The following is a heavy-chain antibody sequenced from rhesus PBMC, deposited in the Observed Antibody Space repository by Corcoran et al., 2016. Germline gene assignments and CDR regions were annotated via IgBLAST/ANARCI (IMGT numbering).Heavy chain of an antibody. D-gene: IGHD6S26*01. CDR2: FDGNIAGT. Sequence: QVQLQESGPGLVKPSETLSLTCAVSGGSISGYYWSWIRQPPGKGLEWIGNFDGNIAGTNSNPSLQSRVTISQDTSKHHFSLKLSSVTAADTAVYYCARSGYSSGWSRSLDVWGRGVLVTVSS. V-gene: IGHV4-81*01. CDR1: GGSISGYY. J-gene: IGHJ5-2*02. CDR3: ARSGYSSGWSRSLDV.